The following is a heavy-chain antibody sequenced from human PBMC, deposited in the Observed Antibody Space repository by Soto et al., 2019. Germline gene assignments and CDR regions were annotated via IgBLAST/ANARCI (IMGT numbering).Heavy chain of an antibody. V-gene: IGHV4-31*03. Sequence: SETLSLTCTVSGGSISSGGYYWSWIRQHPGKGLEWIGYIYYSGSTYYNPSLKSRVTISVDTSKNQFSLKLSSVTAADTAVYYCVRYSGYHFWCDPWAQGTLVTVSS. CDR1: GGSISSGGYY. CDR3: VRYSGYHFWCDP. D-gene: IGHD5-12*01. CDR2: IYYSGST. J-gene: IGHJ5*02.